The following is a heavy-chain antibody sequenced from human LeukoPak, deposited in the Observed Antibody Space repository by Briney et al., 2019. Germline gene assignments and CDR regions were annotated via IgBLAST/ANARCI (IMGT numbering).Heavy chain of an antibody. J-gene: IGHJ4*02. D-gene: IGHD6-19*01. CDR1: GGSVSSGSYY. V-gene: IGHV4-61*01. Sequence: SETLSLTCTVSGGSVSSGSYYWSWIRQPPGKGLEWIGYIYYSGSTNYNPSLTSRVIISVDTSKNQFSLKLSSVTAADTAVYYCARTSYSSGFYWYYFDYWGQGTLVTVSS. CDR3: ARTSYSSGFYWYYFDY. CDR2: IYYSGST.